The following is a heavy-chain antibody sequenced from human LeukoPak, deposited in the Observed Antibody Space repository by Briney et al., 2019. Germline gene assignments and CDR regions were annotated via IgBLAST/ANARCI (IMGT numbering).Heavy chain of an antibody. D-gene: IGHD1-7*01. CDR3: ARTGNYDYFDY. CDR2: IGTAGDT. J-gene: IGHJ4*02. CDR1: GFTFSSYD. Sequence: GGSLRLSCAASGFTFSSYDMHWVRQATGKGLEWVSAIGTAGDTYYPGSVKGRFTISRENAKNSLYLQMNSLRAGDTAVYYCARTGNYDYFDYWRQGTLVTVSP. V-gene: IGHV3-13*01.